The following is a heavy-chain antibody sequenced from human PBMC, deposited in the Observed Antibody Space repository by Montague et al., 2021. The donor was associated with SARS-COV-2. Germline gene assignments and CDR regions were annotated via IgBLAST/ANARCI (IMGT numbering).Heavy chain of an antibody. D-gene: IGHD3-10*01. V-gene: IGHV3-30-3*01. CDR2: ISYDGSNK. Sequence: SLRLSCAASGFTFSSYAMHWVRQAPGKGLEWVAVISYDGSNKYYADSVKGRFIISRDNSKNTLYLQMNSLRAEDTAVYYCARVPPGLLWFGEIDYWGQGTLVTVSS. CDR1: GFTFSSYA. J-gene: IGHJ4*02. CDR3: ARVPPGLLWFGEIDY.